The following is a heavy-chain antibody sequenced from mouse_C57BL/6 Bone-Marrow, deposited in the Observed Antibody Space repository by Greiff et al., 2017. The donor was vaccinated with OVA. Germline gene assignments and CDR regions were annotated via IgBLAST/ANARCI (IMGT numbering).Heavy chain of an antibody. J-gene: IGHJ3*01. V-gene: IGHV5-9*01. CDR2: ISGGGGNT. CDR3: ARHGYPAWFAY. D-gene: IGHD2-2*01. CDR1: GFTFSSYT. Sequence: DVMLVESGGGLVKPGGSLKLSCAASGFTFSSYTMSWVRQTPEKRLEWVATISGGGGNTYYPDSVKGRFTISRDNAKNTLYLQMSSLRSEDTALYYCARHGYPAWFAYWGQGTLVTVSA.